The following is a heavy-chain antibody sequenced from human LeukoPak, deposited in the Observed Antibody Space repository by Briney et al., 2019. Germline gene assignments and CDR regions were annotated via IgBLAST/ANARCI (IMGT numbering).Heavy chain of an antibody. CDR3: AKDLSGYSYGQGMDV. CDR1: GFTFDDYA. J-gene: IGHJ6*02. CDR2: ISWNSGSI. V-gene: IGHV3-9*01. D-gene: IGHD5-18*01. Sequence: GGSLRLSCAPSGFTFDDYAMPWVRQAPGKGLEWVSGISWNSGSIGYADSVKGRFTISRDNAKNSLYLQMNSLRAEDTALYYCAKDLSGYSYGQGMDVWGQGTTVTVSS.